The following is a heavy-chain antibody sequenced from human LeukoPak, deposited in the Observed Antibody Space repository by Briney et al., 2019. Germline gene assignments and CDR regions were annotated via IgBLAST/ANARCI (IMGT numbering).Heavy chain of an antibody. V-gene: IGHV4-4*02. J-gene: IGHJ4*02. CDR1: GVSISSSNR. D-gene: IGHD2-2*01. Sequence: SETLSLTCDVSGVSISSSNRWSWVRQPPGKGLEWIGEIHHSGSTNYNPSLKSRVTISVDKSKNQFSLNLNSVTAADTAVYYCARAQLGWLARFDYWGQGTLVTVSS. CDR2: IHHSGST. CDR3: ARAQLGWLARFDY.